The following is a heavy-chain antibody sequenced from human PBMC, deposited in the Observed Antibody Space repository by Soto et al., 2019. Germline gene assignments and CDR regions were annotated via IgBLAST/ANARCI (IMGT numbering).Heavy chain of an antibody. V-gene: IGHV1-18*01. CDR1: GYTFTSYG. CDR2: ISAYNGNT. J-gene: IGHJ6*02. Sequence: QVQLEQSVAEVKKPGASVKVSCKASGYTFTSYGISWVRQAPGQGLEWMGWISAYNGNTDYAQKLQGRVTMTTDTSTSTAYMELRSLRSEDTAVYYCARDGFGELYYYYGMDVWGQGTTVTVSS. D-gene: IGHD3-10*01. CDR3: ARDGFGELYYYYGMDV.